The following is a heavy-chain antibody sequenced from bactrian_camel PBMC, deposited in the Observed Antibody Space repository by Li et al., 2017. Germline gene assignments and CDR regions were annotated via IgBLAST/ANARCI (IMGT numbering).Heavy chain of an antibody. D-gene: IGHD1*01. CDR2: IAMDGST. Sequence: VQLVESGGDSVQPGGSLRLHCATSGYTKCMAWFRQVTGREREAVASIAMDGSTSYIDSVKGRFTISRDNAKNALYLQMNALKPEDSAMYYCAAARGRNLEGRGRCTLGFEWWGQGTQVTVS. V-gene: IGHV3S53*01. J-gene: IGHJ4*01. CDR1: GYTKC. CDR3: AAARGRNLEGRGRCTLGFEW.